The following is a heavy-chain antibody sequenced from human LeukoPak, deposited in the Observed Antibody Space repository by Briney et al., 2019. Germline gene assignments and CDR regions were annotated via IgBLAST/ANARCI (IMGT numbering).Heavy chain of an antibody. V-gene: IGHV3-21*01. D-gene: IGHD5-24*01. CDR3: ARDQFRRDGYSNYFDY. J-gene: IGHJ4*02. CDR2: ISSSGSYM. CDR1: GFTFSSYN. Sequence: GGSLRLSCAASGFTFSSYNMNWVRQAPGKALEWVSSISSSGSYMYYGDSVRGRFTISRDNTKNSLYLQINSLRAEDTAVYYCARDQFRRDGYSNYFDYWGQGTLVTVSS.